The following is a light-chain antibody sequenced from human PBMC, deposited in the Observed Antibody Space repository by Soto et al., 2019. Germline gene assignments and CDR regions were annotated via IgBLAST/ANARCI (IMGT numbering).Light chain of an antibody. CDR2: ESF. CDR1: QRVGDN. V-gene: IGKV3-15*01. Sequence: EIVMTQSPATLSVSPGERATLSCRASQRVGDNLAWYQQKPGQAPRLLIYESFTRATGVPARFSGSGSGTDFTLTISGLQSEDFAVYYCQQYHDWPPLTFGGGTKVEVK. CDR3: QQYHDWPPLT. J-gene: IGKJ4*01.